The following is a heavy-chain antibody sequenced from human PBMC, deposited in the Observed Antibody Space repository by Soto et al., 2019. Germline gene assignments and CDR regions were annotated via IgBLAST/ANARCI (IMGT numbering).Heavy chain of an antibody. CDR1: GFTFSSYG. D-gene: IGHD2-15*01. CDR2: IWYDGSNK. J-gene: IGHJ6*02. Sequence: GGSLRLSCAASGFTFSSYGMHWVRQAPGKGLEWVAVIWYDGSNKYYADSVKGRFTISRGNSKNTLYLQMNSLRAEDTAVYYWARDPKRVVVVVAASPPTPPYYYGMDVWGQGTTVTVSS. CDR3: ARDPKRVVVVVAASPPTPPYYYGMDV. V-gene: IGHV3-33*01.